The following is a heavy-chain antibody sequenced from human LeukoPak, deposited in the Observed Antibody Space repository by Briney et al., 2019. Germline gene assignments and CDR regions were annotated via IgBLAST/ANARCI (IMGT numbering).Heavy chain of an antibody. Sequence: ASVKVSCKASGYTFASYDINWVRQATGQGLEWMGWMNPNSGNTGYAQKFQGRVTMTRNTSMSTAYMELSSLRSEDTAVYYCARDRYYYDSSGYYFDYWGQGTLVTVSS. CDR3: ARDRYYYDSSGYYFDY. J-gene: IGHJ4*02. D-gene: IGHD3-22*01. CDR1: GYTFASYD. CDR2: MNPNSGNT. V-gene: IGHV1-8*01.